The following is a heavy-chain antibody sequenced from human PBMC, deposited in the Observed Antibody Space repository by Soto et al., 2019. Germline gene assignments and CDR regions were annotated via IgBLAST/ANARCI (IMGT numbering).Heavy chain of an antibody. V-gene: IGHV4-34*01. CDR3: ARVGLRFLEWLSRGMDV. CDR2: INHSGST. Sequence: SETLSLTCAVYGGSFSGYYWSWIRQPPGKGLEWIGEINHSGSTNYNPSLKSRVTISVDTSKNQFSLKLSSVTAADTAVYYCARVGLRFLEWLSRGMDVWGQGTTVTVSS. CDR1: GGSFSGYY. J-gene: IGHJ6*02. D-gene: IGHD3-3*01.